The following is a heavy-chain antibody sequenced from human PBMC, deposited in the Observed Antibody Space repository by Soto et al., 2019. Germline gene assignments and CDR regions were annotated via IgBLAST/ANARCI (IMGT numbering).Heavy chain of an antibody. D-gene: IGHD3-3*01. Sequence: SETLSLTCTVSGGSISSGDYYWSWIRQPPGKGLEWIGYIYYSGSTYYNPSLKSRVTISVDTSRNQFSLKLSSVTAADTAVYYCAREITIFGVARPYFDYWGQGTLVTVSS. CDR3: AREITIFGVARPYFDY. J-gene: IGHJ4*02. V-gene: IGHV4-30-4*01. CDR1: GGSISSGDYY. CDR2: IYYSGST.